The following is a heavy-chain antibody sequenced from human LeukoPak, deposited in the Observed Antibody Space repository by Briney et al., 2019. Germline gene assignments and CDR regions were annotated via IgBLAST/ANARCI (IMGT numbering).Heavy chain of an antibody. CDR1: GGTFSSYA. V-gene: IGHV1-69*06. CDR3: ARDPVGLWFGEFDY. D-gene: IGHD3-10*01. Sequence: GASVKVSCKASGGTFSSYAISWVRQAPGQGLEWMGGIIPIFGTANYVQKFQGRVTITADKSTSTAYMELSSLRSEDTAVYYCARDPVGLWFGEFDYWGQGTLVTVSS. J-gene: IGHJ4*02. CDR2: IIPIFGTA.